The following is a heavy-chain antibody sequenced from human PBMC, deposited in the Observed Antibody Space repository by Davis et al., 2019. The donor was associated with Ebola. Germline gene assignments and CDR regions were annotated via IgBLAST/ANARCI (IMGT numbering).Heavy chain of an antibody. CDR1: GGSISSYY. V-gene: IGHV4-59*12. D-gene: IGHD6-19*01. CDR3: ARSGSIAVAGTWWFDP. Sequence: PSETLSLTCTVSGGSISSYYWSWIRQPPGKGLEWIGYIYYSGSTNYNPSLKSRVTISVDTSKNQFSLKLSSVTAADTAVYYCARSGSIAVAGTWWFDPWGQGTLVTVSS. CDR2: IYYSGST. J-gene: IGHJ5*02.